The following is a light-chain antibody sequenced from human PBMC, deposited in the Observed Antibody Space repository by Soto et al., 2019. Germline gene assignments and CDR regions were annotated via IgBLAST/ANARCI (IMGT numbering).Light chain of an antibody. V-gene: IGLV2-23*01. CDR3: ASYAGRVV. J-gene: IGLJ2*01. CDR2: EGT. Sequence: QSALTQPASVSGSPGQSITISCTGTSSDVGRYNLVSWYQQYPGKAPKLMIYEGTNRPSGVSNRFSGSKSGNTASLTISGLQAEDEAHYYCASYAGRVVFGGGTKVTVL. CDR1: SSDVGRYNL.